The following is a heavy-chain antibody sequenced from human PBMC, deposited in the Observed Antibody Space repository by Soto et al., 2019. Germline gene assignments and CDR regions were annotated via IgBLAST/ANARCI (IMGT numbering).Heavy chain of an antibody. D-gene: IGHD3-16*02. Sequence: AGSLRLSCASSGFTLSMSAVNWVRQAPGKGLEWVSYISDSGDRTYYADSVKGRFTISRDRSKNTVSLQMDSLRAEDTAVYYCAKDRGIIVKAGDAFDVWGQGTKVTVS. CDR1: GFTLSMSA. V-gene: IGHV3-23*01. CDR3: AKDRGIIVKAGDAFDV. CDR2: ISDSGDRT. J-gene: IGHJ3*01.